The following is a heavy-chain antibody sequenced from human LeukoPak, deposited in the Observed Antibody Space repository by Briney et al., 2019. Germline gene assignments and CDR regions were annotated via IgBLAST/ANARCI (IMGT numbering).Heavy chain of an antibody. V-gene: IGHV5-51*01. CDR3: ARRYCSSTNCYIYFDY. Sequence: GGSLRLSCAGSGFTFSSYWIGWVRQMPGKGLEWMGIIYPGDSDTRYSPSFQGQVTISADKSISTAYLQWSSLKASDTAMYYCARRYCSSTNCYIYFDYWGQGTLVTVSS. J-gene: IGHJ4*02. CDR1: GFTFSSYW. D-gene: IGHD2-2*02. CDR2: IYPGDSDT.